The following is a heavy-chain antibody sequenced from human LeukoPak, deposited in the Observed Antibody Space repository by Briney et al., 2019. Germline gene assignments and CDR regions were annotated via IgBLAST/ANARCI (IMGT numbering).Heavy chain of an antibody. D-gene: IGHD6-13*01. Sequence: PSETLSLTCTVSGGSISSSSYYWGWIRQPPGKGLEWIGSIYYSGSTYYNPSLKSRVTISVDTSKNQFSLKLSSVTAADTAVYYCASALAAAGEFDYWGQGTLVTVSS. J-gene: IGHJ4*02. CDR3: ASALAAAGEFDY. CDR1: GGSISSSSYY. CDR2: IYYSGST. V-gene: IGHV4-39*07.